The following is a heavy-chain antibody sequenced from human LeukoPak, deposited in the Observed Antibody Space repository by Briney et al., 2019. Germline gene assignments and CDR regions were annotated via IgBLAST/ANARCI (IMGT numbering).Heavy chain of an antibody. CDR1: GFTFSSYD. CDR3: AKDPSGDSSGSYGMDV. V-gene: IGHV3-30*18. J-gene: IGHJ6*02. D-gene: IGHD5-18*01. Sequence: PGRSLRLSCAASGFTFSSYDMHWVRQAPGKGLEWVAVISYDGSNKYYAASVKGRFTISRDNTKNTLYPQMNSRRPEDTAVYYCAKDPSGDSSGSYGMDVWGQGTTVTVSS. CDR2: ISYDGSNK.